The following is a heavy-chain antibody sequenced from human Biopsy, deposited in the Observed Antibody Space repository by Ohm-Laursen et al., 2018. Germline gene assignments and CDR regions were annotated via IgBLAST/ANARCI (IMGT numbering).Heavy chain of an antibody. V-gene: IGHV1-2*02. D-gene: IGHD3-10*01. CDR2: VNPNSGAT. CDR3: ARDRMTDVFGGPTRTDVFDS. J-gene: IGHJ4*02. CDR1: GYTFNDYY. Sequence: GASVKVSCKASGYTFNDYYIQWVRQSPGPGLEWMGWVNPNSGATTSAEKFRGRVTLTRDTSISAVYIELRRLKSDDAAVYFCARDRMTDVFGGPTRTDVFDSWGQGTPVTVSS.